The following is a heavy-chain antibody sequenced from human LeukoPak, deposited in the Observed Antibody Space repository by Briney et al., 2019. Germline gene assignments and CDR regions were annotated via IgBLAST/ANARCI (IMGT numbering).Heavy chain of an antibody. CDR3: ARDGFKTLERALDY. J-gene: IGHJ4*02. CDR2: ISYDGSNK. Sequence: GGSLRLSCAASGFTFSSYAMHWVGQAPGKGLEWVAVISYDGSNKYYADSVKGRFTISRDNSKNTLYLQMNSLRAEDTAVYYCARDGFKTLERALDYWGQGTLVTVSS. CDR1: GFTFSSYA. D-gene: IGHD1-26*01. V-gene: IGHV3-30*04.